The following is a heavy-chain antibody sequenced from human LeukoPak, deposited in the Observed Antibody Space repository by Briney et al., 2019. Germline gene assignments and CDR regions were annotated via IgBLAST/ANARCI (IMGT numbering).Heavy chain of an antibody. CDR2: ISSNGGTT. Sequence: GGSLRLSCAASGFTLISYAMSWVRQALGKGPEWVSGISSNGGTTYYADSVKGRFTVSRDNSKNTLYLQMNSLRAEDTAVYYCATDPQYYYNSGGYYFDYFDTWGQGTLVAVSS. V-gene: IGHV3-23*01. CDR1: GFTLISYA. J-gene: IGHJ4*02. CDR3: ATDPQYYYNSGGYYFDYFDT. D-gene: IGHD3-22*01.